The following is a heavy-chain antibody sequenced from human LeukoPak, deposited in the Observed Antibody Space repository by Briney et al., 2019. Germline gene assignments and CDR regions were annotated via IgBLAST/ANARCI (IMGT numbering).Heavy chain of an antibody. CDR1: GYTFTSYG. CDR2: ISAHNGNT. D-gene: IGHD6-19*01. J-gene: IGHJ4*02. CDR3: AKSSARVSSGWSGRYFDY. Sequence: ASVKVSCKASGYTFTSYGISWVRQAPGQGLEWMGWISAHNGNTNYAQKLQGRVTMTTDTSTSTAYMELRSLRSDDTAVYYCAKSSARVSSGWSGRYFDYWGQGTLVTVSS. V-gene: IGHV1-18*01.